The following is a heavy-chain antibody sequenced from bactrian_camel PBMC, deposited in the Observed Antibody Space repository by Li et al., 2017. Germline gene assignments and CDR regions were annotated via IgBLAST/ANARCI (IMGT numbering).Heavy chain of an antibody. Sequence: HVQLVESGGGSVQAGGSLRLSCAASSFPDSSYCMGWFRQAPGKEREVVASISSNGSPTYAWSLQGRFTISQDNAKNTVYLQMDSLKPEDTAMYYCARSLYGGSSLATKWFVDWGQGTQVTVS. D-gene: IGHD6*01. CDR1: SFPDSSYC. CDR2: ISSNGSP. V-gene: IGHV3S53*01. CDR3: ARSLYGGSSLATKWFVD. J-gene: IGHJ4*01.